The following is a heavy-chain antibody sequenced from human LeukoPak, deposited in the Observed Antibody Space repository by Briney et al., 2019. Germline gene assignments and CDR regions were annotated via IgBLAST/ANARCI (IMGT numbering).Heavy chain of an antibody. CDR2: IYTSGST. D-gene: IGHD6-19*01. CDR3: ARSIAVAANWFDP. CDR1: GGSISSGSYY. Sequence: SQTLSLTCTVSGGSISSGSYYWGWIRQPAGTGLEWIGRIYTSGSTNYNPSLKSRVTMSVDTSKNQFSLKLSSVTAADTAVYYCARSIAVAANWFDPWGQGTLVTVSS. V-gene: IGHV4-61*02. J-gene: IGHJ5*02.